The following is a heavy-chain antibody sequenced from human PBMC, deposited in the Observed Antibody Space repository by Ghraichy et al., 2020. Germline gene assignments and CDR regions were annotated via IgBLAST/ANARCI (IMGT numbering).Heavy chain of an antibody. Sequence: GALRLSCAASGFTFSSYWMHWVRQAPGKGLVWVSRINSDGSSTSYADSVKGRFTISRDNAKNTLYLQMNSLRAEDTAVYYCARRITGTRSIGMDVWGQGTTVTVSS. CDR1: GFTFSSYW. CDR3: ARRITGTRSIGMDV. CDR2: INSDGSST. D-gene: IGHD1-7*01. V-gene: IGHV3-74*01. J-gene: IGHJ6*02.